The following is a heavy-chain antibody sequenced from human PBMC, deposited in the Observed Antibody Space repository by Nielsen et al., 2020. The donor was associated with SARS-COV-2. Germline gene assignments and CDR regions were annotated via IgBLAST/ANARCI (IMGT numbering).Heavy chain of an antibody. V-gene: IGHV3-21*01. CDR2: ISSSSSYI. CDR3: ARYERHIATTDL. J-gene: IGHJ4*02. D-gene: IGHD1-1*01. CDR1: GFTFSSYS. Sequence: GESLKISCAASGFTFSSYSMNWVRQAPGKGLEWVSSISSSSSYIYYADSVKGRFTISRDNAKNSLYLQMNSLRAEDTAVYYCARYERHIATTDLWGQGTLVTVSS.